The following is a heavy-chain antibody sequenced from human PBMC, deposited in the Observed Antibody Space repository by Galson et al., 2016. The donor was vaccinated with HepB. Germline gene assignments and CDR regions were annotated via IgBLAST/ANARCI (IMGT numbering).Heavy chain of an antibody. CDR3: AKGHGDYKGNELDY. D-gene: IGHD4-17*01. J-gene: IGHJ4*02. V-gene: IGHV3-23*01. CDR1: GFTFSTYA. Sequence: SLRLSCAGSGFTFSTYAMIWVRQAPGKGLEWVSVISGSGDTTYYADSVKGQFIISRDNPKHTMYLQMNSLRAEATAVYYRAKGHGDYKGNELDYWGKAALVAVSS. CDR2: ISGSGDTT.